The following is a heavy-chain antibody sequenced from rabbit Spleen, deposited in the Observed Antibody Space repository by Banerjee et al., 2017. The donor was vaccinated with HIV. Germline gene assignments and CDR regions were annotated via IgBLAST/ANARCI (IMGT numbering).Heavy chain of an antibody. CDR1: GFDSSRKYD. V-gene: IGHV1S45*01. D-gene: IGHD8-1*01. CDR3: ARDTGSSFSSYGMDL. Sequence: QEQLEESGGDLVQPGASLTLTCKASGFDSSRKYDICWVRQAPGKGLEWIGCTYFSSGTYSYYASWAKGRFTISKTSSTTVTLQMTSLTAADTATYFCARDTGSSFSSYGMDLWGQGTLVTVS. J-gene: IGHJ6*01. CDR2: TYFSSGTYS.